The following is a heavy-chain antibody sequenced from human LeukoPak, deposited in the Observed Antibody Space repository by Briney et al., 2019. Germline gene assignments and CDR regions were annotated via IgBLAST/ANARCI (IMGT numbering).Heavy chain of an antibody. CDR1: GFSFDDYA. CDR3: AKDWGDYDILTHAFDI. J-gene: IGHJ3*02. V-gene: IGHV3-9*01. D-gene: IGHD3-9*01. Sequence: GGSLRLSCAASGFSFDDYAMHWVRQAPGKGLEWVSGISWNSGSIGYADSVKGRFTISRDNAKNSLYLQMNSLRAEDTALYYCAKDWGDYDILTHAFDIWGQGTMVTVSS. CDR2: ISWNSGSI.